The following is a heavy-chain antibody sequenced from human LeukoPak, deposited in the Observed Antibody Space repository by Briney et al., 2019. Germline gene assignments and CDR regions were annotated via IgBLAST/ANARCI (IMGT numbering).Heavy chain of an antibody. V-gene: IGHV4-59*08. CDR1: GGSISSYY. J-gene: IGHJ4*02. CDR3: ARHGYNAIFDY. D-gene: IGHD5-24*01. CDR2: IYYSGST. Sequence: SETLSLTCAVSGGSISSYYWSWIRQPPGKGLEWIGYIYYSGSTTYTPSLKSRVTISVDTSKNQFSLKLSSVTAADTAVYYCARHGYNAIFDYWGQGTLVTVSS.